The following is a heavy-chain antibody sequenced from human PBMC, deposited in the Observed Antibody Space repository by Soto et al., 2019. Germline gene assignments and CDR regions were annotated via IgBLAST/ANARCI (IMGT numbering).Heavy chain of an antibody. CDR2: ISSDGTNQ. Sequence: GGSLRLSCAASGFTFSSYAMHWVRQAPGKGLEWVAVISSDGTNQYHADSVKGRFTISRDNSKNTLYLQMNSLRAEDTAVYYCARDHPPKRGYNYGRPYYYYGMDVWGQGTTVTVSS. CDR3: ARDHPPKRGYNYGRPYYYYGMDV. V-gene: IGHV3-30-3*01. D-gene: IGHD5-18*01. J-gene: IGHJ6*02. CDR1: GFTFSSYA.